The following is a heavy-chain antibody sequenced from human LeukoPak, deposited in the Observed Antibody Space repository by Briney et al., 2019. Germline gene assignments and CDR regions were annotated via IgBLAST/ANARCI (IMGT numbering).Heavy chain of an antibody. CDR1: GYTFTGYY. J-gene: IGHJ5*02. V-gene: IGHV1-2*02. CDR3: ARGRQIFGVVNNWFDP. Sequence: ASVKDPCKASGYTFTGYYKHWVRQDPGQGLEWMGWNNPNSGGTNYPPKFQGRVTMTRHTSISTAYMELSRLKSDDTAVYYWARGRQIFGVVNNWFDPWGQGTLVTVSS. CDR2: NNPNSGGT. D-gene: IGHD3-3*01.